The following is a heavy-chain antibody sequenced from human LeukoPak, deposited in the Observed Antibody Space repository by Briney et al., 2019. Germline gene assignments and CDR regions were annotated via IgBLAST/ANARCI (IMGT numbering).Heavy chain of an antibody. V-gene: IGHV3-21*01. CDR1: GFTFSSYS. CDR2: ISSSSSYI. D-gene: IGHD2-15*01. J-gene: IGHJ5*02. CDR3: ARELGYCSGGSCPNWFDP. Sequence: GGSLRLSCAASGFTFSSYSMNWVRQAPGKGLEWVSSISSSSSYIYYADSVKGRFTISRGNAKNSLYLQMNSLRAEDTAVYYCARELGYCSGGSCPNWFDPWGQGTLVTVSS.